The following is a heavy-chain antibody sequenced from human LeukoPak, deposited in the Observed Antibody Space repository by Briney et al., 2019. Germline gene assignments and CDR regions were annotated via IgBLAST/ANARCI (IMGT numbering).Heavy chain of an antibody. CDR3: AREATWGQWYFDH. CDR1: GFSFSNHG. D-gene: IGHD6-19*01. J-gene: IGHJ4*02. Sequence: GGSLRLSCFASGFSFSNHGMQWVRQAPGKGLEGGSVIASDGGAKFYADSVKGRFTLSRDNSKNMFFLQMNFLTVEDTAIYYCAREATWGQWYFDHWGQGTPVTVSS. V-gene: IGHV3-30*03. CDR2: IASDGGAK.